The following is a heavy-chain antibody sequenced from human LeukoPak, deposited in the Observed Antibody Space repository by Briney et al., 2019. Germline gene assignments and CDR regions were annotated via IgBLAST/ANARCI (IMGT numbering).Heavy chain of an antibody. Sequence: SETLSLTCAVSGYSIRSGYYWGWIRQPPGKGLEWIGSIYHSGSTYYNPSLKSRVTIAVDTSKNQFSLKLSSVTAADTAVYYCARVNILTGYGEFDYWGQGTLVTVSS. CDR1: GYSIRSGYY. CDR3: ARVNILTGYGEFDY. CDR2: IYHSGST. D-gene: IGHD3-9*01. V-gene: IGHV4-38-2*01. J-gene: IGHJ4*02.